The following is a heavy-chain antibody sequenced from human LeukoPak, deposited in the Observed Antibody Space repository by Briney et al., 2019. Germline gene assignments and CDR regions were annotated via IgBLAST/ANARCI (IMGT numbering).Heavy chain of an antibody. CDR1: GFTFSSYW. J-gene: IGHJ4*02. CDR2: INRGGSTT. Sequence: GGSLRLSCVVSGFTFSSYWMHWVRHAPGKGLVWVSRINRGGSTTTYADSVKGRFTISRDNAKNTLYLQMNSLRAEDTAMYYCAIGYSYCYEFEYGGQGTLVTVSS. V-gene: IGHV3-74*01. D-gene: IGHD5-18*01. CDR3: AIGYSYCYEFEY.